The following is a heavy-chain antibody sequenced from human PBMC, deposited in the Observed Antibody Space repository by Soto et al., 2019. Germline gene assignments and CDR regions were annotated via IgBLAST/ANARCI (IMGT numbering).Heavy chain of an antibody. CDR3: AKGDDTDTAMVTFDY. Sequence: EVQLLESGGGLVQPGGSLRLSCAASGFTFSSYAMSWFRQAPGKGLEWVSAISGSGGSTYYADSWKGRFTISRDNSKNTLYLQMNRLRAEDTAVYYCAKGDDTDTAMVTFDYWGQGTLVTVSS. V-gene: IGHV3-23*01. CDR2: ISGSGGST. D-gene: IGHD5-18*01. CDR1: GFTFSSYA. J-gene: IGHJ4*02.